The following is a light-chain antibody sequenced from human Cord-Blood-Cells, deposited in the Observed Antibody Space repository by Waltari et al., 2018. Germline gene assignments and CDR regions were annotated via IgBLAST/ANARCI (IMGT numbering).Light chain of an antibody. V-gene: IGKV1-6*01. CDR3: LQDYNYPPWT. Sequence: AIQMTQSPSSLSASVGDRVTITCRASQGIRNDLGWYQQKPGKAPKLLIYAASSLQSGVPARFSGSGSGTDFTLTISSLQTEDFATYYCLQDYNYPPWTFGQGTKVEIK. CDR1: QGIRND. J-gene: IGKJ1*01. CDR2: AAS.